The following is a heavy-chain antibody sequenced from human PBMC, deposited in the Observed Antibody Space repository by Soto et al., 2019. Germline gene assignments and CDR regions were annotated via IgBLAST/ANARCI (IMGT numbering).Heavy chain of an antibody. V-gene: IGHV3-33*01. Sequence: GGSLRLSCVASGFTFSSYGMHWVRQAPGKGLEWVAVILYDGSNKYYADSVKGRFTISRDNSKNTLYLQMNSLRAEDTAVYYCARDQGYYDSSGYYYPEYFQHWGQGTLVTVPS. CDR2: ILYDGSNK. CDR3: ARDQGYYDSSGYYYPEYFQH. J-gene: IGHJ1*01. CDR1: GFTFSSYG. D-gene: IGHD3-22*01.